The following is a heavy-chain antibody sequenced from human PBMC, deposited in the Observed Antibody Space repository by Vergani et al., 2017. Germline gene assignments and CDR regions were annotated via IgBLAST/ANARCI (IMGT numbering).Heavy chain of an antibody. CDR2: ISGSGGST. D-gene: IGHD2-2*01. CDR3: AKKVVVVPAATRTQFDY. J-gene: IGHJ4*02. V-gene: IGHV3-23*04. CDR1: GFTFSSYA. Sequence: VQLVESGGGLVQPGGSLRLSCAASGFTFSSYAMSWVRQAPGKGLEWVSAISGSGGSTYYADSVKGRFTISRDNSKNTLYLQMNSLRAEDTAVYYCAKKVVVVPAATRTQFDYWGQGTLVTVSS.